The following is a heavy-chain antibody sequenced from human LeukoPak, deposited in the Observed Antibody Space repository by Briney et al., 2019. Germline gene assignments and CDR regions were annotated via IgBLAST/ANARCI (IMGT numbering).Heavy chain of an antibody. Sequence: GGSLRLSCAASGFTFSDYWMSWVRQAPGKGLQWVANISQDGSDKYYLDSVKGRFTISRDNARNSLYLQMNSLRAEDTAVYYCAKGNYYDSSAYNWFDHWGQGTLVTVSS. J-gene: IGHJ5*02. D-gene: IGHD3-22*01. CDR1: GFTFSDYW. CDR2: ISQDGSDK. V-gene: IGHV3-7*01. CDR3: AKGNYYDSSAYNWFDH.